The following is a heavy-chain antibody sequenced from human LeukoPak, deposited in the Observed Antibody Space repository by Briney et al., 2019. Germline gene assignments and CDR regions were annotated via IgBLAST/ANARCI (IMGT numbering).Heavy chain of an antibody. Sequence: GESLKISCKSSGYSFTTYWIGWVRQMPGKGLEWMGIIYPGDSDTRYSPSFQGQVTISAGKSINTAYLQWSSLKASDTAMYYCARRVDTAMGHLDYWGQGTLVTVSS. CDR3: ARRVDTAMGHLDY. CDR2: IYPGDSDT. J-gene: IGHJ4*02. D-gene: IGHD5-18*01. CDR1: GYSFTTYW. V-gene: IGHV5-51*01.